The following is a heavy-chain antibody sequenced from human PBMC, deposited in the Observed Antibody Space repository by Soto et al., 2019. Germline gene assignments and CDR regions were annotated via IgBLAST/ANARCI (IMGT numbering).Heavy chain of an antibody. CDR3: AREIQAFDAFDI. CDR1: GYTFTSYY. CDR2: INPSGGST. J-gene: IGHJ3*02. Sequence: QVQLVQSGAEVKKPGASVKVSCKASGYTFTSYYMHWVRQAPGQGLEWMGIINPSGGSTSYAQKFQGIVTMTRDTSTSTVYMELSSLRSEDAAVYYCAREIQAFDAFDIWGQGTMVTVSS. V-gene: IGHV1-46*01.